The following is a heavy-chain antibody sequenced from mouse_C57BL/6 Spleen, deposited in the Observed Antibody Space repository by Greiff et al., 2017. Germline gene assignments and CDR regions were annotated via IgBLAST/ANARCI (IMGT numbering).Heavy chain of an antibody. Sequence: LQESGPELVKPGASVKISCKASGYAFSSSWMNWVKQRPGKGLEWIGRIYPGDGDTNYNGKFKGKATLTADKSSSTAYMQLSSLTSEDSAVYFCARDGYFTIDYWGQGTTLTVSS. CDR1: GYAFSSSW. V-gene: IGHV1-82*01. J-gene: IGHJ2*01. CDR2: IYPGDGDT. D-gene: IGHD2-3*01. CDR3: ARDGYFTIDY.